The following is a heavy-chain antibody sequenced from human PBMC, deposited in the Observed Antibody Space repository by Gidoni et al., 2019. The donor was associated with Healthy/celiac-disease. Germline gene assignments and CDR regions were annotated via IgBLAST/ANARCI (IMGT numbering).Heavy chain of an antibody. CDR3: ARAADYDFWSGYYTEYYYGMDV. V-gene: IGHV3-30*04. J-gene: IGHJ6*02. CDR2: ISYDGSNK. Sequence: QVQLVESGGGVVQPGRSLRLSCAASGFPFSSYAMHWVLQAPGKGLGWVAVISYDGSNKYYADSVKGRFTISRDNSKNTLYLQMNSLRAEDTAVYYCARAADYDFWSGYYTEYYYGMDVWGQGTTVTVSS. D-gene: IGHD3-3*01. CDR1: GFPFSSYA.